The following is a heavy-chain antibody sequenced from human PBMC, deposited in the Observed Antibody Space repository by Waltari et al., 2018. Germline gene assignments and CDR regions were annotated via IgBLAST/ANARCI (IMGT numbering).Heavy chain of an antibody. D-gene: IGHD6-13*01. J-gene: IGHJ4*02. CDR1: GYSISSGYS. V-gene: IGHV4-38-2*01. CDR2: IYHSGST. CDR3: ARHPILAAGIYYLDY. Sequence: QVQLQESGPGLVKPSETLSLTCAVSGYSISSGYSWGWIRQPPGKGLEWIGSIYHSGSTYYNPYRKRRVTISVDTSKNQFSLKLSSVTAADTAVYYCARHPILAAGIYYLDYWGQGTLVTVSS.